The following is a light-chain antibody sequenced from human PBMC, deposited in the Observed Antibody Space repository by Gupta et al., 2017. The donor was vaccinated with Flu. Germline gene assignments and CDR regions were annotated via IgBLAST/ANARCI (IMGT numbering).Light chain of an antibody. J-gene: IGLJ3*02. V-gene: IGLV2-14*03. CDR2: DVN. Sequence: QSALTQPASVSGSPGQSITVSCTGTSSDVADYNSVSWYQQHSGKAPKLIIYDVNYRPSGVSNRFSGSKSGNTASLTISGLQAEDEADYYCSSYTSSSTLFGGGTKLTVL. CDR3: SSYTSSSTL. CDR1: SSDVADYNS.